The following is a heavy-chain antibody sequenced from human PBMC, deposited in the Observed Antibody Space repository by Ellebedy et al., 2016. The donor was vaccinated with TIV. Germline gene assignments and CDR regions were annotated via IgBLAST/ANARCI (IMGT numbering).Heavy chain of an antibody. D-gene: IGHD3-10*01. CDR3: ARDRTGVLDI. CDR2: ISSGGSTM. CDR1: GFTFSDYC. V-gene: IGHV3-11*04. J-gene: IGHJ3*02. Sequence: GESLKISCAASGFTFSDYCMSWIRQAPGKGLEWVSYISSGGSTMKYADSAKGRFTISRDNADNSLYLQMNSLRADDTAVYYCARDRTGVLDIWGQGTMVTVSS.